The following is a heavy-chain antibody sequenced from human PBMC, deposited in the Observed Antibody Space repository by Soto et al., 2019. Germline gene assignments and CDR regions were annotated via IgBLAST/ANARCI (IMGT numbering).Heavy chain of an antibody. CDR3: ARDYGGSSGWFDP. J-gene: IGHJ5*02. V-gene: IGHV1-8*01. CDR2: MNPNSGNT. D-gene: IGHD2-15*01. CDR1: GYTFTSYD. Sequence: QVQLVQSGAEVKKPGASVKVSCKASGYTFTSYDINWVRQATGQGLEWLGWMNPNSGNTGYAQRFQGRVTMTRHPSISTAYMELSSLTYEDTAVYYCARDYGGSSGWFDPWGLGTLVTVTS.